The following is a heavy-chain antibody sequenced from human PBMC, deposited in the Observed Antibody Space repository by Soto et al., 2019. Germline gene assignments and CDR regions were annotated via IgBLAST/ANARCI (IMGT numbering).Heavy chain of an antibody. D-gene: IGHD6-13*01. CDR3: TPHPGVAAAGIGWFDP. Sequence: PGGSLRLSCAASGFTFSNAWMSWVRQAPGKGLEWVGRIKSKTDGGTTDYAAPVKGRFTVSRDDSKNTLYLQMNSLKSEDTAVYYCTPHPGVAAAGIGWFDPWGQGTLVTVSS. CDR2: IKSKTDGGTT. J-gene: IGHJ5*02. CDR1: GFTFSNAW. V-gene: IGHV3-15*01.